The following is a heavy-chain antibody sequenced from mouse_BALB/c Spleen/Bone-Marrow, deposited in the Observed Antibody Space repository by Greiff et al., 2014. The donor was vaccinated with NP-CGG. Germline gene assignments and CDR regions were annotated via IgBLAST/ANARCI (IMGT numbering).Heavy chain of an antibody. CDR1: GFNIKDTY. CDR3: AIYYYDSGWFAY. Sequence: VQLQQSGAELVKPGASVKMSCTASGFNIKDTYMHWVKQRPEHGLEWIGRIVPANGDTKYDPKFQGKATLTADTSSHTAYLQLRSLTAEDSAVCYCAIYYYDSGWFAYWGQGTLVTVSA. CDR2: IVPANGDT. V-gene: IGHV14-3*02. D-gene: IGHD1-1*01. J-gene: IGHJ3*01.